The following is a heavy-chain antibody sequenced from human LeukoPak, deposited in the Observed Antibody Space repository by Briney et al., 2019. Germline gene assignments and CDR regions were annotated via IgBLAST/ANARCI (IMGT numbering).Heavy chain of an antibody. D-gene: IGHD3-10*01. CDR2: IFYSGSI. CDR1: GFTFGDYA. CDR3: AKSNGYGLVDI. Sequence: PGGSLRLSCTASGFTFGDYAMSWFRQAPGKGLEWIGNIFYSGSIYYSPSLKSRVTISLDTSRNQFSLKLNSVTAADTAVYYCAKSNGYGLVDIWGQGTMVTVSS. V-gene: IGHV4-59*12. J-gene: IGHJ3*02.